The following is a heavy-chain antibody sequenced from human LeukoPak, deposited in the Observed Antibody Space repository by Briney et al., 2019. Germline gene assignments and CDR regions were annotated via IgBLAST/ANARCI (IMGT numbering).Heavy chain of an antibody. CDR3: ARVTLYDFWSGYYNWFDP. V-gene: IGHV1-69*01. CDR2: IIPIFGTA. CDR1: GGTFSSYA. J-gene: IGHJ5*02. Sequence: SVMVSCKASGGTFSSYAISWVRQAPGQGLEWMGGIIPIFGTANYAQKFQGRVTITADESTSTAYMELSSLRSEDTAVYYCARVTLYDFWSGYYNWFDPWGQGTLVTVSS. D-gene: IGHD3-3*01.